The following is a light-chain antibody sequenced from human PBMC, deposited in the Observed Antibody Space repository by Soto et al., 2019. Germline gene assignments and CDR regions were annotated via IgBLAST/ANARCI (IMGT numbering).Light chain of an antibody. V-gene: IGLV1-51*02. Sequence: QSVLTQPPSVSAAPGQKVTISCYGSSSNIGNNYVSWYQQLPGTAPKLLIYENNKRPSGIPDRISGSKSGTSATLGITGLQTGDEADYYCGTWDSGLSVVFGEGTKLTVL. J-gene: IGLJ2*01. CDR2: ENN. CDR1: SSNIGNNY. CDR3: GTWDSGLSVV.